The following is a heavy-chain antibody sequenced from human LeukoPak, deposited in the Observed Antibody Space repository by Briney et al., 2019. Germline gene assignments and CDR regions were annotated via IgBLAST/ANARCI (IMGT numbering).Heavy chain of an antibody. CDR1: GFTSSAYA. V-gene: IGHV3-23*01. CDR3: ARDLHCYVVMDV. Sequence: GGSLRLSCEPPGFTSSAYAMTWVPQAPGKGLEWVSPIGSEKKPHNSESVKGRVAISTDKTKNILCLLRNSMRAEATALYYCARDLHCYVVMDVWGQGTGDSVFS. J-gene: IGHJ6*01. D-gene: IGHD2-2*01. CDR2: IGSEKKP.